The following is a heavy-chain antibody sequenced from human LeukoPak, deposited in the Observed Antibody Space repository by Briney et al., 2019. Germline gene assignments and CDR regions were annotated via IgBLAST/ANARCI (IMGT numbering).Heavy chain of an antibody. CDR1: GFTFSSYG. Sequence: SGGSLRLSCAASGFTFSSYGMHWVRQAPGKGLEWVAFMRYDGSNRNYADSVKGRFTISRDNSKNTLYLQMNSLRAEDTAVYYCAKGDTTWELPHDYWGQGTLVTVSS. J-gene: IGHJ4*02. CDR3: AKGDTTWELPHDY. V-gene: IGHV3-30*02. CDR2: MRYDGSNR. D-gene: IGHD1-26*01.